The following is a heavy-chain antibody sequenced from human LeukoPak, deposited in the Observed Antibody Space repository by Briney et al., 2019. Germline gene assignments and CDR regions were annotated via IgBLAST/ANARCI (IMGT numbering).Heavy chain of an antibody. J-gene: IGHJ4*02. Sequence: GGSLRLSCAASGFTVSSNYMSWVRQAPGKGLEWVSVIYSGGSTYYADSVKGRFTISRDNSKNTLYLQMNSLRAEDTAVYYCAREGVTIFGVVTDYWGQGTLVTVSS. CDR3: AREGVTIFGVVTDY. CDR1: GFTVSSNY. V-gene: IGHV3-53*01. D-gene: IGHD3-3*01. CDR2: IYSGGST.